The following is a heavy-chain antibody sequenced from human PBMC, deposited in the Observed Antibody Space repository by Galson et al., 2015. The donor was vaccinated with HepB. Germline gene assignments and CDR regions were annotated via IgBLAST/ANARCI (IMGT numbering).Heavy chain of an antibody. D-gene: IGHD6-19*01. CDR2: MNPNSGNT. J-gene: IGHJ3*02. Sequence: SVKVSCKASGYTFTSYDINWVRQATGQGLEWMGWMNPNSGNTGYAQKFQGRVTMTRNTSISTAYMELSSLRSEDTAVYYCARYLSIAVAAPDAFDIWGQGTMVTVSS. CDR1: GYTFTSYD. V-gene: IGHV1-8*01. CDR3: ARYLSIAVAAPDAFDI.